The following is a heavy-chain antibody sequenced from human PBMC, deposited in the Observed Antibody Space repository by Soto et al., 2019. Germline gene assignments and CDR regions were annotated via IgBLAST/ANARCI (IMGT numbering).Heavy chain of an antibody. Sequence: QVQLVESGGGVVQPGRSLRLSCAASGFTFSSYGMHWVRQAPGKGLEWVAVIWYDGSNKYYTDSVEGRLTISRDNSKNTMYLQMNSLRAEDTAVYYCARDDEGPNFDYWGQGTLVTVSS. CDR3: ARDDEGPNFDY. CDR2: IWYDGSNK. J-gene: IGHJ4*02. V-gene: IGHV3-33*01. CDR1: GFTFSSYG.